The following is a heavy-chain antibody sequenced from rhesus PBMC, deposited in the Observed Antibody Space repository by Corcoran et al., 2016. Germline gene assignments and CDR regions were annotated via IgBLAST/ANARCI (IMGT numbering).Heavy chain of an antibody. J-gene: IGHJ5-1*01. D-gene: IGHD4-23*01. CDR3: ARMNTVMDV. CDR1: GGSLSSNY. V-gene: IGHV4-160*01. CDR2: IYGRGGST. Sequence: QVQLQESGPGLVKPSATLSLTCAVSGGSLSSNYLSWSRQPPGKGLEWIGRIYGRGGSTDYNPSLKSRVTISKDTSKNQFSLKLSSVTAADTAVYYCARMNTVMDVWGPGVLVTVSS.